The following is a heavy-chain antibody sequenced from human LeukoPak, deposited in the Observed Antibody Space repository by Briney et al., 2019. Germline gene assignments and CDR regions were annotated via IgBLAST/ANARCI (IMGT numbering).Heavy chain of an antibody. V-gene: IGHV4-59*01. D-gene: IGHD3-3*01. CDR2: IYYSGST. CDR3: ASLDFWLQEYYFDY. Sequence: SGTLSLTCTVSGGSISSYYWSWIRQPPGKGLVWIGYIYYSGSTNYNPSLKSRVTISVDTSKNQFSLKLSSVTAADTAVYYCASLDFWLQEYYFDYWGQGTLVTVSS. CDR1: GGSISSYY. J-gene: IGHJ4*02.